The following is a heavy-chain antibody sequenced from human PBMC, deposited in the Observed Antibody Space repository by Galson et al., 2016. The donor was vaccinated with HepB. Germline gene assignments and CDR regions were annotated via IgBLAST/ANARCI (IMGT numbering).Heavy chain of an antibody. J-gene: IGHJ4*02. V-gene: IGHV3-15*01. CDR3: ATVVMGTAGYDY. CDR1: GFTFSEVW. Sequence: SLRLSCAASGFTFSEVWMTWVRQAPGKGLEWVGRIRSRRHGGTTDYAAPVQGRFTISRDDSKNTVSLQMDSLKSEDTAVYYCATVVMGTAGYDYWGRGTLVTVSS. CDR2: IRSRRHGGTT. D-gene: IGHD2-21*02.